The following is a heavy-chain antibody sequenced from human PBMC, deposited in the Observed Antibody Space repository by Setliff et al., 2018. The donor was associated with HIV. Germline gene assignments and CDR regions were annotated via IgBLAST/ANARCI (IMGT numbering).Heavy chain of an antibody. Sequence: KTSETLSLTCTVSGGSITSGNYFWTWIRQPAGKGLEWIGHIYTDGSTNYNPSFRSRVTISLDTSKNQFSLKLSSVTVADTAVYYCASEDCGGGSCRPDNWGQGTLVTVSS. CDR2: IYTDGST. CDR3: ASEDCGGGSCRPDN. CDR1: GGSITSGNYF. D-gene: IGHD2-15*01. V-gene: IGHV4-61*09. J-gene: IGHJ4*02.